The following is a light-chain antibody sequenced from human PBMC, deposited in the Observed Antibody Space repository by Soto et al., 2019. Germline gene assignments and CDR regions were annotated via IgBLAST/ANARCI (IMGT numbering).Light chain of an antibody. CDR2: DAS. CDR1: QSISSW. J-gene: IGKJ4*01. V-gene: IGKV1-5*01. Sequence: DIQMTQSPSSVSASVGDRVTITCRASQSISSWLAWYQQKPGKAPKLLIYDASSLESGVPSRFSGSESGTEFTLTISSLQPDDFATYYCQQYNSYSLTFGGGTKVDIK. CDR3: QQYNSYSLT.